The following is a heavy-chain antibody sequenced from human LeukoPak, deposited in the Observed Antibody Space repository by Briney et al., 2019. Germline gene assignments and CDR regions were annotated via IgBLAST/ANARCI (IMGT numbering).Heavy chain of an antibody. Sequence: SETLSLTCAVYGGSFSGYYWSWIRQPPGKGLEWIGEINHSGSTNYNPSLKSRVTISVDTSKNQFSLKLSSVTAADTAVYYCARSSDRAFDPWGQGTLVTVSS. CDR3: ARSSDRAFDP. V-gene: IGHV4-34*09. CDR2: INHSGST. CDR1: GGSFSGYY. D-gene: IGHD3-22*01. J-gene: IGHJ5*02.